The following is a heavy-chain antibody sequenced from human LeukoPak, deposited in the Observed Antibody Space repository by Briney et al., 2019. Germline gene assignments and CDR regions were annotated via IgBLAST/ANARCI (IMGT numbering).Heavy chain of an antibody. CDR3: ARGAGSPGNFDY. CDR2: IIAVTGIT. Sequence: ASVKVSCKASGYSFSNFGISWVRQAPGQGLEWVAWIIAVTGITNYAQKFQGRVTMTRDTSISTAYMELSRLRSDDTALYYCARGAGSPGNFDYWGQGTLVAVSS. V-gene: IGHV1-2*02. CDR1: GYSFSNFG. J-gene: IGHJ4*02.